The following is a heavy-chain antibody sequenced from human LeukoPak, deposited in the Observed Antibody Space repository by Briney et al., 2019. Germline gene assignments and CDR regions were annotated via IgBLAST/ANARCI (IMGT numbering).Heavy chain of an antibody. J-gene: IGHJ3*02. CDR3: ARAYSSSWCDAFDI. V-gene: IGHV4-38-2*02. CDR2: IYHSGSA. Sequence: SETLSLTCTVSGYSISSGYYWGWIRQPPGKGLEWIGSIYHSGSAYYNPSLKSRVTISVDTSKNQFSLRLTSVTAADTAVYYCARAYSSSWCDAFDIWGQGTMVTVSS. D-gene: IGHD6-13*01. CDR1: GYSISSGYY.